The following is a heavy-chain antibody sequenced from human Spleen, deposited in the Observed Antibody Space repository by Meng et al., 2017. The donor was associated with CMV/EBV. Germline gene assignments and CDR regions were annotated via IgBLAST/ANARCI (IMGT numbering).Heavy chain of an antibody. Sequence: GESLKISCVVSGFTFSDFGMHWVSQAPGKGLEWLSFIRSDGSHEYSADSVKGRFTISRDNYRNTLYLQMSSLRPDDTAVYYCAKDVRNFDWDTFVIWGQGTMVTVSS. J-gene: IGHJ3*02. V-gene: IGHV3-30*02. D-gene: IGHD3-9*01. CDR1: GFTFSDFG. CDR2: IRSDGSHE. CDR3: AKDVRNFDWDTFVI.